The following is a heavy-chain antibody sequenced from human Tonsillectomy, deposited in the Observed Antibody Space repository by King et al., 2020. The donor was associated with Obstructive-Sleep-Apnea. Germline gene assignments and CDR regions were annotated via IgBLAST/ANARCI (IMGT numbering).Heavy chain of an antibody. CDR3: ARGRNWNYVQNWFDP. CDR1: GVSISISSYY. J-gene: IGHJ5*02. Sequence: QLQESGPGLVKPSETLSLTCTVSGVSISISSYYWGWIRQPPGKGLEWIGSIYYSGSTYYNPSLKSRVTISVDTSKNPFSLNLSSVTAADTAVYYCARGRNWNYVQNWFDPWGQGTLVTVSS. D-gene: IGHD1-7*01. V-gene: IGHV4-39*07. CDR2: IYYSGST.